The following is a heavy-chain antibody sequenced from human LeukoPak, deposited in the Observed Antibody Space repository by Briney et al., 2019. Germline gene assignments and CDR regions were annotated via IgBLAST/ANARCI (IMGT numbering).Heavy chain of an antibody. V-gene: IGHV1-8*01. CDR3: ARLGGTHYGMDV. D-gene: IGHD1-1*01. Sequence: AAVKVSCKASGYTFTSYDIHWVRQATGQGLEWMGWMNPNSGNTGYAQKFQGRVTMTRNTSISTAYMELSSLRYEDTAVYYCARLGGTHYGMDVWGQGTTVTVSS. J-gene: IGHJ6*02. CDR1: GYTFTSYD. CDR2: MNPNSGNT.